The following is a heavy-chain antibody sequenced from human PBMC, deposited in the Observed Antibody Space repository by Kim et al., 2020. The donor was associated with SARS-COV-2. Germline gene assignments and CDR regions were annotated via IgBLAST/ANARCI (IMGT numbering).Heavy chain of an antibody. Sequence: GGSLRLSCAASGFTFSSYWMSWVRQAPGKGLEWVANIKQDGSEKYYVDSVKGRFTISRDNAKNSLYLQMNSLRAEDTAVYYCARVDYYDSSGYLRYYYYYGMDVWGQGTTVTVSS. V-gene: IGHV3-7*03. CDR1: GFTFSSYW. J-gene: IGHJ6*02. CDR2: IKQDGSEK. CDR3: ARVDYYDSSGYLRYYYYYGMDV. D-gene: IGHD3-22*01.